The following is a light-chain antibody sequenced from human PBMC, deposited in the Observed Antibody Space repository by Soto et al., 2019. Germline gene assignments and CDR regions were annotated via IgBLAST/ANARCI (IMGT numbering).Light chain of an antibody. CDR2: GVS. CDR3: QQFYKGWT. Sequence: DIQMTQSPSTLSASVGDRVTITCRASLSVGRSLAWYQQQRGKAPKLLIYGVSTLESGVPSRFSGFGSGTEFTLSISSLQPGDFGTYYCQQFYKGWTFGQGTRV. J-gene: IGKJ1*01. V-gene: IGKV1-5*01. CDR1: LSVGRS.